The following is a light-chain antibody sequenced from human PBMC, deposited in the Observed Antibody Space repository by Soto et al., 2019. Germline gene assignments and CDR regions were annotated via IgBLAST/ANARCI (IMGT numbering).Light chain of an antibody. Sequence: QLVLTQPASVSGSPGQSITISCTGTSSDVGGYNYVSWYQQHPGKAPKLMIYDVSNRPSGVSNRFSGSKSGNTASLTISGLQAEDEADYYCSSYTSISTHVIFGGGTKVTVL. J-gene: IGLJ2*01. CDR1: SSDVGGYNY. V-gene: IGLV2-14*01. CDR3: SSYTSISTHVI. CDR2: DVS.